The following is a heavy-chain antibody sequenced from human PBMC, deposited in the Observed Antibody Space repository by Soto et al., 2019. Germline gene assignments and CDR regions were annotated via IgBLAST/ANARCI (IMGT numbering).Heavy chain of an antibody. D-gene: IGHD3-22*01. Sequence: ASVKVSCKVSGYTFSGYYMHWVRQVPGQGLEWMGWINPKSGGTKYTQKFQGRVTMTRDTSISTAYMELSSLRYDDTAVYYCARTYYYDSSGYYCIGYWGQGTQVTVS. J-gene: IGHJ4*02. V-gene: IGHV1-2*02. CDR1: GYTFSGYY. CDR2: INPKSGGT. CDR3: ARTYYYDSSGYYCIGY.